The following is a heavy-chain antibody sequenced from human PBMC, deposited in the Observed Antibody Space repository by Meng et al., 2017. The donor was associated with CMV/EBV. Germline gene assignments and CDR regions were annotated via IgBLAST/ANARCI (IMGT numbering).Heavy chain of an antibody. CDR1: GYTFTSYG. J-gene: IGHJ4*02. V-gene: IGHV1-18*01. CDR2: ISAYNGNT. Sequence: LVRCVAVVQMPGTAVELSCKASGYTFTSYGISGVRQAPGKGLEWIGWISAYNGNTNYAQKLQGRVTMTTDTSTSTAYMELRSLRSDDTAVYYCARGGRYYYDSSGYCDYWGQGTLVTVSS. CDR3: ARGGRYYYDSSGYCDY. D-gene: IGHD3-22*01.